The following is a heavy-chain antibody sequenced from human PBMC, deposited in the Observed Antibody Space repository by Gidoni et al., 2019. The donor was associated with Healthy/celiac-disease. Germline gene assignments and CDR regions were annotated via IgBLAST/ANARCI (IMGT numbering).Heavy chain of an antibody. J-gene: IGHJ4*02. V-gene: IGHV3-43D*03. CDR2: ISWDGGST. CDR1: GFTFYDSA. CDR3: AKDRASIYDSSGYYLDD. Sequence: VQLVVSGGVFVQPGVSMRLSCAASGFTFYDSAMHCVRQAPGKGLEWVSLISWDGGSTYYADSVKGRFTISRDNSKNSLYLQMNSLRAEDTALYYCAKDRASIYDSSGYYLDDWGQGTLVTVSS. D-gene: IGHD3-22*01.